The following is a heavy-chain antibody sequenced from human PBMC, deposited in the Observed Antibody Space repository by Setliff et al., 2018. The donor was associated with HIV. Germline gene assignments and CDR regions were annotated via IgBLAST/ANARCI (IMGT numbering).Heavy chain of an antibody. CDR2: VTHSGTT. D-gene: IGHD6-13*01. V-gene: IGHV4-34*01. Sequence: PSETLSLTCAVYGGSFSGFYWTFIRQSPGKGLEWIGEVTHSGTTTYDPSLKSRITISVDNSKNTLFLQMGSLRTEDTAVYFCAKNLYSSIWSPLDYWGQGTLVTVSS. CDR1: GGSFSGFY. CDR3: AKNLYSSIWSPLDY. J-gene: IGHJ4*02.